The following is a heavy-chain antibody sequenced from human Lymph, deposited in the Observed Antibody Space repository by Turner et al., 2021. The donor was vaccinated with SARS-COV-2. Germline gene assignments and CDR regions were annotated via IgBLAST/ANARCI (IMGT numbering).Heavy chain of an antibody. D-gene: IGHD5-12*01. Sequence: QVQLVESGGGVVQPGRSLRLSCAASGFTFSSYGMHGVRQAPGKGLEWVAVISNDGSNKYYADSVKGRFTISRDNSKNTLYLQMNSLRAEDTAVYYCAKARDGYNFFTIDYWGQGTLVTVSS. V-gene: IGHV3-30*18. CDR2: ISNDGSNK. J-gene: IGHJ4*02. CDR1: GFTFSSYG. CDR3: AKARDGYNFFTIDY.